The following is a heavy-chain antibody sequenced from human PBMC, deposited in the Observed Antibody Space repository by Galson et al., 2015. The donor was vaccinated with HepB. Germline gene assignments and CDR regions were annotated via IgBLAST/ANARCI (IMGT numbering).Heavy chain of an antibody. CDR1: GYTFTNYY. CDR2: INPSGGST. D-gene: IGHD6-6*01. V-gene: IGHV1-46*01. CDR3: ARGIAVRPHWYFDL. Sequence: SVKVSCKASGYTFTNYYMHWVRQAPGQGLERMGIINPSGGSTGYAQKFQGRVTMTRDTSTSTVYMELSSLRSEDTAVFYCARGIAVRPHWYFDLWGRGTLVTVSS. J-gene: IGHJ2*01.